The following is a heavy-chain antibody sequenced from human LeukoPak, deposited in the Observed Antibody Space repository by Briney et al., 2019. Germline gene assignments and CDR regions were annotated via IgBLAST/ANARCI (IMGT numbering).Heavy chain of an antibody. D-gene: IGHD4-23*01. J-gene: IGHJ4*02. CDR1: GITFSNAW. CDR2: ISGSGGST. Sequence: GGSLRLSCAGSGITFSNAWMTWVRQAPGKGLEWVSAISGSGGSTYYADSVKGRFTISRDNSKNTLYLQMNSLRAEDTAVYYCAKSNSDLWGQGTLVTVSS. V-gene: IGHV3-23*01. CDR3: AKSNSDL.